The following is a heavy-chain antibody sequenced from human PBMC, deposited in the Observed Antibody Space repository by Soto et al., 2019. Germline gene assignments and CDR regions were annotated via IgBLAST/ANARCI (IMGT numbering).Heavy chain of an antibody. CDR3: ARRYYGSRLTRFSYYMDV. Sequence: GGSLRLSCAASGFTFSSYAMHWVRQAPGKGLEYVSAISSNGGSTYYANSVKGRFTISRDNSKNTLYLQMGSLRAEDMAVYYRARRYYGSRLTRFSYYMDVWGKGTTVTVSS. D-gene: IGHD3-10*01. J-gene: IGHJ6*03. CDR1: GFTFSSYA. V-gene: IGHV3-64*01. CDR2: ISSNGGST.